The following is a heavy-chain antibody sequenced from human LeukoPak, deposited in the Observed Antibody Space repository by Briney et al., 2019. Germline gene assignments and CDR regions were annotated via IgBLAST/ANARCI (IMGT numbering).Heavy chain of an antibody. CDR2: ISSSGSTI. CDR3: VTEVSGSFPT. D-gene: IGHD1-26*01. J-gene: IGHJ4*02. V-gene: IGHV3-11*01. Sequence: RAGGSLRLSCAASGFTFSDYYMSWIRQAPGKGLEWDSYISSSGSTIYYADSVKGRFTISRDNAKNSLYLQMNSLKTEDTAVYYCVTEVSGSFPTWGQGTLVTVSS. CDR1: GFTFSDYY.